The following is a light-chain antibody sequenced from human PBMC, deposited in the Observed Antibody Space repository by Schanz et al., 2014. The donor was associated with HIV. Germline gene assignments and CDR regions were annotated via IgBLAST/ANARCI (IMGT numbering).Light chain of an antibody. Sequence: QSALTQPASVSGSPGQSITVSCTGTNNDIGSYTYVAWYQQHPGKAPKVVVYGVFDRPSGVSNRFSGSKSGNTASLTISGLQAEDEADYYCSSYTSSSSVVFGGGTKVTVL. J-gene: IGLJ2*01. V-gene: IGLV2-14*03. CDR1: NNDIGSYTY. CDR3: SSYTSSSSVV. CDR2: GVF.